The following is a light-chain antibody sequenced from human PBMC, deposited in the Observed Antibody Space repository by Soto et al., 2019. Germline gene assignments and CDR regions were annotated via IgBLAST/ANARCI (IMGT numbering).Light chain of an antibody. Sequence: QSALTQPPSVSGSPGQSVTITRTGTSSDVGTYNRVSWYQQPPGTAPKLIIYEVNNRPSGVPDRFSGSKSGNTASLTISGLQAEDEADYHCSLYTTSSSRVVFGGGTKLTVL. CDR3: SLYTTSSSRVV. V-gene: IGLV2-18*01. CDR1: SSDVGTYNR. J-gene: IGLJ2*01. CDR2: EVN.